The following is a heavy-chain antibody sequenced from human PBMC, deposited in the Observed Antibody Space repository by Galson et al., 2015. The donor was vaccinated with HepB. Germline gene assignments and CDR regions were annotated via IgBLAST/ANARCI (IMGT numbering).Heavy chain of an antibody. CDR3: AREGDIVVVPAAILVY. D-gene: IGHD2-2*01. V-gene: IGHV1-46*03. Sequence: SVKVSCKASGYTFTSYYMHWVRQAPGQGLEWMGIINPSGGSTSYAQKFQGRVTMTRDTSTSTVYMELSSLRSEDTAVYYCAREGDIVVVPAAILVYWGQGTLVTVSS. CDR1: GYTFTSYY. CDR2: INPSGGST. J-gene: IGHJ4*02.